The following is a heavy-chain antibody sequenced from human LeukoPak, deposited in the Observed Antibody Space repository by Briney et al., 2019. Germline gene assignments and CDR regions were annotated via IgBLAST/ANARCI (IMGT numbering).Heavy chain of an antibody. D-gene: IGHD1-26*01. CDR3: ARPSGSFHRYYYGMDV. CDR1: GYTFTSYY. CDR2: INPSGGST. J-gene: IGHJ6*02. Sequence: ASVTVSCKASGYTFTSYYMHWVRQAPGQGLEWMGIINPSGGSTSYAQKFQGRVTMTRDTSTSTVYMELSSLRSEDTAVYYCARPSGSFHRYYYGMDVWGQGTTVTVSS. V-gene: IGHV1-46*01.